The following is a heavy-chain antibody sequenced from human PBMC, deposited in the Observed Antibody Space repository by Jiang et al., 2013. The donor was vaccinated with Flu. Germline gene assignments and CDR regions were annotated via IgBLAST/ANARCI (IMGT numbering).Heavy chain of an antibody. Sequence: VQLLESGGGVVQPGRSLRLSCAASGFTFSGFAMHWVRQAPGKGLEWVAVISNDGSKKYYADSVKGRFTISRDNSKNTLHLQMDSLRAEDTAVYYCARDPYSGSFSLWFNCWGQGTLVTVSS. J-gene: IGHJ4*02. CDR1: GFTFSGFA. V-gene: IGHV3-30-3*01. D-gene: IGHD1-26*01. CDR2: ISNDGSKK. CDR3: ARDPYSGSFSLWFNC.